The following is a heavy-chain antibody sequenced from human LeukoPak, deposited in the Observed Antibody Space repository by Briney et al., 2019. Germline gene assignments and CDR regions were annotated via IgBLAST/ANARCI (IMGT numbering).Heavy chain of an antibody. D-gene: IGHD6-19*01. CDR2: ISGSGDTT. J-gene: IGHJ4*02. Sequence: GGSLRLSCAASGFTFNNYAMTWVRQGPGKGLEWVSGISGSGDTTYYADSEKGRFTTSRDNFRNTLYLQMNSLTVADTAVYFCARESFKAVAGYLDYWGQGILVTVSS. CDR3: ARESFKAVAGYLDY. V-gene: IGHV3-23*01. CDR1: GFTFNNYA.